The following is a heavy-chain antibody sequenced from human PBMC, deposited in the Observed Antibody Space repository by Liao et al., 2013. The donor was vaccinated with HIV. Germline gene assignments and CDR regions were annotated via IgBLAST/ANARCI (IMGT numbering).Heavy chain of an antibody. Sequence: QVQLQESGPGLVKPSETLSLTCTVSGGSISSYYWSWIRQPAGKGLEWIGRIYTSGSTDYNPSLKSRVTMSVDTSMNQFSLNLTSVTAADTAVYYCVREGDGGAYYPAYWGQGTLVTVSS. D-gene: IGHD3-22*01. J-gene: IGHJ4*02. CDR1: GGSISSYY. CDR3: VREGDGGAYYPAY. V-gene: IGHV4-4*07. CDR2: IYTSGST.